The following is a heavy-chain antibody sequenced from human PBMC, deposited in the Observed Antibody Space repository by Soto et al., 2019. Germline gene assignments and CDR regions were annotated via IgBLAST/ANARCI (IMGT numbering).Heavy chain of an antibody. V-gene: IGHV3-30-3*01. Sequence: QVQLVESGGGVVQPGRSLRLSCAASGFTFSSYAMHWVRQAPGKGLEWVAVISYDGSSKYYADSVKGRFTISRDNSRDTIYLQMNSLRAEDTAVYYCVRDRYSAYEGDLAGMDVWGQGTTVTVSS. CDR2: ISYDGSSK. CDR1: GFTFSSYA. D-gene: IGHD5-12*01. J-gene: IGHJ6*02. CDR3: VRDRYSAYEGDLAGMDV.